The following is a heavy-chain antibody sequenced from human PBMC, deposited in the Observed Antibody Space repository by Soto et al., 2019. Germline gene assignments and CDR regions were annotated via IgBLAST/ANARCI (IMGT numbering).Heavy chain of an antibody. Sequence: EVQLVESGGGLVQPGRSLRLSCAASGFIFDDYAMHWVRQAPGKGLEWVSGISWNSGSIGYAGSVKGRFTISRDTAKNSLYLQMNSLTAEDTALYYCAKGYSYGFPYYFDYWGQGTLVTVSS. CDR1: GFIFDDYA. D-gene: IGHD5-18*01. V-gene: IGHV3-9*01. CDR3: AKGYSYGFPYYFDY. CDR2: ISWNSGSI. J-gene: IGHJ4*02.